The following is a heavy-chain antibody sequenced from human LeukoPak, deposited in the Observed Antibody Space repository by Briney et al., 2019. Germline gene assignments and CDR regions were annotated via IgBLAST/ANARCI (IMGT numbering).Heavy chain of an antibody. Sequence: ASVKVPCKASGYTFTSYYMHWVRQAPGQGLEWMGIINPSGGSTSYAQKFQGRVTMTRDMSTSTVYMELSSLRSEDTAVYYCARERSDYYYYMDVWGKGTTVTVSS. V-gene: IGHV1-46*01. D-gene: IGHD3-3*01. CDR2: INPSGGST. CDR3: ARERSDYYYYMDV. J-gene: IGHJ6*03. CDR1: GYTFTSYY.